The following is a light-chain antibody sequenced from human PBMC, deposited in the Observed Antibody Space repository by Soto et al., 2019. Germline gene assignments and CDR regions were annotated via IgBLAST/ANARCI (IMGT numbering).Light chain of an antibody. CDR2: AAP. J-gene: IGKJ1*01. Sequence: DIQMTQSPSSLSASVGDRIMITCRASQSISSYLNWYQQKPGKAPKVLIYAAPSLQSGVPSRFSGSGSGTEFTLTISSLQPEDFATYYCQQSYTAPRTFGHGTRVEI. CDR3: QQSYTAPRT. V-gene: IGKV1-39*01. CDR1: QSISSY.